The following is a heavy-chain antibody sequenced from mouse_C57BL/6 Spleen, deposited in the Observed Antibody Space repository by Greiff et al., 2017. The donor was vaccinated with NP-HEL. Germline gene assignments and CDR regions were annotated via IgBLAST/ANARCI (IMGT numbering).Heavy chain of an antibody. V-gene: IGHV5-6*01. Sequence: EVKLMESGGDLVKPGGSLKLSCAASGFTFSSYGMSWVRQTPDKRLEWVATISSGGSYTYYPDSVKGRFTISRDNAKNTLYLQMSSLKSEDTAMYYCARQDGGITTVVATPHYYAMDYWGQGTSVTVSS. CDR2: ISSGGSYT. D-gene: IGHD1-1*01. CDR3: ARQDGGITTVVATPHYYAMDY. J-gene: IGHJ4*01. CDR1: GFTFSSYG.